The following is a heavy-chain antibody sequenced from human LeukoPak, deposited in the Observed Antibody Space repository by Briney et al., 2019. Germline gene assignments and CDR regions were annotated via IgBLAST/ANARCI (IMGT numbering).Heavy chain of an antibody. V-gene: IGHV4-59*12. CDR1: GDSISTYY. CDR2: IYFSGST. CDR3: ARDGGGRLEYFFDY. D-gene: IGHD3-3*01. J-gene: IGHJ4*02. Sequence: SETLSLTCTVSGDSISTYYWRWIRQPPGKGLEWTGNIYFSGSTYYNPSLKSRVTISVDTSKNQFSLKLNSVTAADTAVYFCARDGGGRLEYFFDYWGQGTLVTVSS.